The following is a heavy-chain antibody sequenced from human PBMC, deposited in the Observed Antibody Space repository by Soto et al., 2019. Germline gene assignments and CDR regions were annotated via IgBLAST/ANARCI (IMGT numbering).Heavy chain of an antibody. V-gene: IGHV1-18*01. CDR3: AKDGYCSGGSCYADAFDI. CDR2: ISAYNGNT. CDR1: GYTFTSYG. D-gene: IGHD2-15*01. J-gene: IGHJ3*02. Sequence: ASVKVSCKAFGYTFTSYGISWVRQAPGQGLEWMGWISAYNGNTNYAQKLQGRVTMTTDTSTSTAYMELRSLRSDDTAVYYCAKDGYCSGGSCYADAFDIWGQGTMVTVSS.